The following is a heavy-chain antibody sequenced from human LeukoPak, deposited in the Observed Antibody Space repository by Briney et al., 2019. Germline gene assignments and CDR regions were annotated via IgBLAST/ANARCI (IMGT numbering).Heavy chain of an antibody. V-gene: IGHV3-11*06. D-gene: IGHD2-15*01. CDR2: IGTTTSYT. J-gene: IGHJ4*02. Sequence: GGSLRLSCVTSGFTFGDYYMSWVRQAPGRGLKGVSNIGTTTSYTKYADSVKGRFTISRDNAKNSLYLQMNSLGAEDTALYYCARGLYCSGGTCFKPLDFWGQGTLVTVSS. CDR1: GFTFGDYY. CDR3: ARGLYCSGGTCFKPLDF.